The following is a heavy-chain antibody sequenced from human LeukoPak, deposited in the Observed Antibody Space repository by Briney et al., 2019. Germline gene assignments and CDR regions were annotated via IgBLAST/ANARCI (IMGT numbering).Heavy chain of an antibody. D-gene: IGHD2-2*01. CDR3: AKDPTGYCSSTSCDY. CDR2: ISNNGGYT. CDR1: GFTFSSSA. Sequence: GGSLRLSCAASGFTFSSSAMSWVRQAPGKGLEWVTAISNNGGYTYYADSVQGRFTISRDNSKNTLYLQMNSLRAEDTAVYYCAKDPTGYCSSTSCDYWGQGTLVTVSS. J-gene: IGHJ4*02. V-gene: IGHV3-23*01.